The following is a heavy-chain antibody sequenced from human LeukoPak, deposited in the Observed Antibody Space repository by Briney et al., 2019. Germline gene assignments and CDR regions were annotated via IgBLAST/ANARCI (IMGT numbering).Heavy chain of an antibody. Sequence: SETLSLTCTVSGGSISSSSYYWGWIRQPPGKGLEWIGSIYYSGSTYYNPSLKSRVTISVDTSKNQFSLKLSSVTAADTAVYYCARVAQQWLALEYWGQGTLVTVSS. CDR1: GGSISSSSYY. CDR3: ARVAQQWLALEY. D-gene: IGHD6-19*01. V-gene: IGHV4-39*07. CDR2: IYYSGST. J-gene: IGHJ4*02.